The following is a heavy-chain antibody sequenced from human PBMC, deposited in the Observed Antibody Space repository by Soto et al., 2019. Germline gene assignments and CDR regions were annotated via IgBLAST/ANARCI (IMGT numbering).Heavy chain of an antibody. J-gene: IGHJ4*02. CDR3: ARECLRLGFDY. CDR2: INHSGST. CDR1: GGSISSGGYS. D-gene: IGHD3-16*01. Sequence: QLQLQESGSGLVKPSQTLSLTCAVSGGSISSGGYSWSWIRQPPGKGLEWIGYINHSGSTYYNPSLKSRVTLSLDRSKNQFSLKLSAVTAADTAGYYCARECLRLGFDYWGQGTLVTVSS. V-gene: IGHV4-30-2*01.